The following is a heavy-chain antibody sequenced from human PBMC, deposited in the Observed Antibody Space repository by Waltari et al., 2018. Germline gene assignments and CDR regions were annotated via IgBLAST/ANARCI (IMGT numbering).Heavy chain of an antibody. V-gene: IGHV3-23*01. CDR1: GFTFSNYA. CDR3: AKDRVTVMGAFDI. J-gene: IGHJ3*02. Sequence: EVQLLESGGGLVQPGGSLRLPCAASGFTFSNYAMSWVRQAPGKGMEWVSAISGGGGSTYYADSVKGRFTISRDNSENTLYLQMNSLRAEDTALYYCAKDRVTVMGAFDIWGQGTMVTVSS. D-gene: IGHD4-17*01. CDR2: ISGGGGST.